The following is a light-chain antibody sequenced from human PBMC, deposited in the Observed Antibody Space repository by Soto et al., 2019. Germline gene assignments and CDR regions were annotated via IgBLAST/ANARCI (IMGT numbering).Light chain of an antibody. Sequence: QSLLTQPPSVSGAPGQRVTISCTGSSSNIGAGYDVHWYQQLPGTAPKLLIYGNSNRPSGVPDRFSGSKSGTSASLAITGLQAEDEADYYCQSYDSSLSAWEVFGGGTKLTVL. CDR1: SSNIGAGYD. J-gene: IGLJ2*01. V-gene: IGLV1-40*01. CDR3: QSYDSSLSAWEV. CDR2: GNS.